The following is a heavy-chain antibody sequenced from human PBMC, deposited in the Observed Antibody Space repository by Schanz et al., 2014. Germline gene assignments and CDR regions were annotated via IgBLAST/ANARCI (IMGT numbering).Heavy chain of an antibody. Sequence: VQLVESGGGVVQPGRSLRLSCAASGFSFSTYGMTWVRQAPGKGLEWVSSISSSSMYIYQADSMRGRFTISRDNAKNSLYLQMNSLRAEDTAVYYCARGKGGLTPFDYWGQGTLVAVSS. V-gene: IGHV3-21*01. CDR1: GFSFSTYG. D-gene: IGHD2-15*01. CDR2: ISSSSMYI. CDR3: ARGKGGLTPFDY. J-gene: IGHJ4*02.